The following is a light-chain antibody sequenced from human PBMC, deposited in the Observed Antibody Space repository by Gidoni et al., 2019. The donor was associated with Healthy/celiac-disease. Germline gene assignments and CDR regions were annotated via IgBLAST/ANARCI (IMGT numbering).Light chain of an antibody. CDR2: AAS. V-gene: IGKV1-39*01. CDR3: QQSYSTPPWT. CDR1: QSISSY. J-gene: IGKJ1*01. Sequence: IQLTQSPSSLSASVGDRVTITCRASQSISSYLNWYQQKPGKAPKLLIYAASSLQSGVPSRFSGSGSGTEFTLTISSLQPEDFATYYCQQSYSTPPWTFXQXTKVEIK.